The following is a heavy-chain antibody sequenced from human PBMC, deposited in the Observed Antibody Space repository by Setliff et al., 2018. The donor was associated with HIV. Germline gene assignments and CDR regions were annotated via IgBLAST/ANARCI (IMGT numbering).Heavy chain of an antibody. D-gene: IGHD2-21*01. J-gene: IGHJ4*02. CDR2: ISWNSGTI. Sequence: PGGSLRLSCAASGFTFNTYAVHWVRQVPGKGLEWVSSISWNSGTIDYADSVKGRFTISRDNAKNSLYLQMNSLTAEDTALYYCVRDLARVIAHWGQGTLVTVSS. V-gene: IGHV3-9*01. CDR3: VRDLARVIAH. CDR1: GFTFNTYA.